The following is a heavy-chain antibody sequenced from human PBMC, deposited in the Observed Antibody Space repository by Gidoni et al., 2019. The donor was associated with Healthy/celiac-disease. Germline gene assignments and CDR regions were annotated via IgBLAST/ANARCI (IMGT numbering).Heavy chain of an antibody. J-gene: IGHJ3*02. D-gene: IGHD3-10*01. CDR2: IRGSGGST. V-gene: IGHV3-23*01. CDR1: VFTFSSYA. Sequence: EVQLLVSGGGLVQPGGSLRLSCAASVFTFSSYAMSWVRQAPGKGLEWVSAIRGSGGSTYYADSVKGRFTISRDNSKNTLYLQMNSLRAEDTAVYYCAKDVILWFGEQDAFDIWGQGTMVTVSS. CDR3: AKDVILWFGEQDAFDI.